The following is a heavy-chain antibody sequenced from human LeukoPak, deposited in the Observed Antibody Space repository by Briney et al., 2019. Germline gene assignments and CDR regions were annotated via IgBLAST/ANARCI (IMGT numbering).Heavy chain of an antibody. CDR2: MNPNSGNT. Sequence: ASVKVSCKASGYTFTNYDLNWVRQATGQGLEWMGWMNPNSGNTGYAQKFQGRVTITADESTSTAYLELSSLSSEDTAVYYCARDGYYYGSGSFNYYYGMDVWGQGTTVTVSS. J-gene: IGHJ6*02. D-gene: IGHD3-10*01. CDR1: GYTFTNYD. CDR3: ARDGYYYGSGSFNYYYGMDV. V-gene: IGHV1-8*01.